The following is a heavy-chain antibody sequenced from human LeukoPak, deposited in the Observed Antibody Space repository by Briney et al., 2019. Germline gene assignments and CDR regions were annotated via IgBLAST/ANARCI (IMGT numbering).Heavy chain of an antibody. D-gene: IGHD3-22*01. CDR3: ARDRHVIYGSGYYFDY. CDR1: GYTFTGYY. CDR2: INPNSGGT. V-gene: IGHV1-2*02. J-gene: IGHJ4*02. Sequence: GASVKVSCKASGYTFTGYYMHRLRQAPGQGLEWMGWINPNSGGTNYAQKFQGRVTMTRDTSISTAYMELSRLRSDDTAVYYCARDRHVIYGSGYYFDYWGQGTLVTVSS.